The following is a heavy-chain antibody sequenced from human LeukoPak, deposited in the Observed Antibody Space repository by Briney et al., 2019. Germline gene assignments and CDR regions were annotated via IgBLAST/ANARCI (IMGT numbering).Heavy chain of an antibody. J-gene: IGHJ4*02. Sequence: GASVKVSCKASGYTFTGYYMHWVRQAPGQGLEWMGWINPNSGGTNYAQKFQGRVTMTRDTSISTAYMELSRLRSDDTAVYYCARGGVPYSSGWYGKTRKYKDYFDYWGQGTLVTVSS. CDR2: INPNSGGT. D-gene: IGHD6-19*01. V-gene: IGHV1-2*02. CDR3: ARGGVPYSSGWYGKTRKYKDYFDY. CDR1: GYTFTGYY.